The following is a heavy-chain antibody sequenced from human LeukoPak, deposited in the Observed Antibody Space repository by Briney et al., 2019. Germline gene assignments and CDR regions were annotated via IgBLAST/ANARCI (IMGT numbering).Heavy chain of an antibody. Sequence: GGSLRLSCAASGFTFSSYAMHWVRQAPGKGLEWVAVISYDGSNKYYADSVKGRFTISRDNSKNTLYLQMNSLRAEDTAVYYCARDSYYDSSGYRGGYFDYWGQGTLVTVSS. CDR3: ARDSYYDSSGYRGGYFDY. V-gene: IGHV3-30-3*01. CDR2: ISYDGSNK. CDR1: GFTFSSYA. J-gene: IGHJ4*02. D-gene: IGHD3-22*01.